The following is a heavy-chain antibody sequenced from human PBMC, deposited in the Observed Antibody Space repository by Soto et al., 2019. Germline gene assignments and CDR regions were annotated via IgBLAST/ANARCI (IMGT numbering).Heavy chain of an antibody. Sequence: SETLSLTCAVSGGSISSGGYSWSWIRQPPGKGLEWIGYIYHSGSTYYNPSLKSRVTISVDRSKNQFSLKLSSVTAADTAVYYCARDVGYCSGGSCYNAFDIWGQGTMVT. V-gene: IGHV4-30-2*01. CDR3: ARDVGYCSGGSCYNAFDI. D-gene: IGHD2-15*01. J-gene: IGHJ3*02. CDR2: IYHSGST. CDR1: GGSISSGGYS.